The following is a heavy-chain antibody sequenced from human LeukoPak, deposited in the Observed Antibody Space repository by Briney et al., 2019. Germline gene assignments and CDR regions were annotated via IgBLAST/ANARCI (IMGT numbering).Heavy chain of an antibody. V-gene: IGHV4-59*08. Sequence: SETLSLTCTVSGGSISSYYWSWIRQPPGKGLEWMGYIYYSGSTNYNPSLKSRVTISVDTSKNQVSLKLSSVTAADMAVYYCASLGYSYGYNTPSYYYYYMDVWGKGTTVTVSS. D-gene: IGHD5-18*01. CDR2: IYYSGST. CDR1: GGSISSYY. J-gene: IGHJ6*03. CDR3: ASLGYSYGYNTPSYYYYYMDV.